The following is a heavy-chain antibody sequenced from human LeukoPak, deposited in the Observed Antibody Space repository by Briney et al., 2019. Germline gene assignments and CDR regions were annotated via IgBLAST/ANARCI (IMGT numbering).Heavy chain of an antibody. CDR3: ARDQFSDWNYYYYYMDV. CDR1: GGTFSSYA. Sequence: SVKVSCKASGGTFSSYAISWVRQAPGQGLEWMGRIIPIFGTANYAQKFQRRVTITTDESTSTAYIELSSLRSEDTAVYYCARDQFSDWNYYYYYMDVWGKGTTVTVSS. J-gene: IGHJ6*03. CDR2: IIPIFGTA. D-gene: IGHD3/OR15-3a*01. V-gene: IGHV1-69*05.